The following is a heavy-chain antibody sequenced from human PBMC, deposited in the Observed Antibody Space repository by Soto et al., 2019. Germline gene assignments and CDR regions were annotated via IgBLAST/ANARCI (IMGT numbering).Heavy chain of an antibody. CDR3: ARPYYYGSWYYYYGMDV. CDR2: INTDGSST. V-gene: IGHV3-74*01. CDR1: GFTFSSYW. D-gene: IGHD3-10*01. Sequence: EVQLVESGGGLVQPGGSLRLSCAASGFTFSSYWMHWVRQAPGKGLVWVSRINTDGSSTSYADSVKGRFTISRDNAKNTLYLQMNSLRAEDTAVYYCARPYYYGSWYYYYGMDVWGQGTTVTVSS. J-gene: IGHJ6*02.